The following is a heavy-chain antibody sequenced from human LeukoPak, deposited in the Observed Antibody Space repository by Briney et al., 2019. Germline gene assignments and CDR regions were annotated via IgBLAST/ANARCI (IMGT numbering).Heavy chain of an antibody. CDR1: GGTFSSYA. Sequence: ASVKVSCKASGGTFSSYAISWVRQAPGQGLEWMGGIIPIFGTANYAQKFQGRVTITADKSTSTAYMELSSLRSEDTAVYYCARFRCSGGSCYSAAFDIWGQGTMVTVSS. D-gene: IGHD2-15*01. J-gene: IGHJ3*02. V-gene: IGHV1-69*06. CDR2: IIPIFGTA. CDR3: ARFRCSGGSCYSAAFDI.